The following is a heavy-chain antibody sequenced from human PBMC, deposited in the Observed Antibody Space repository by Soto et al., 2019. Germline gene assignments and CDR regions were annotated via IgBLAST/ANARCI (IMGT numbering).Heavy chain of an antibody. V-gene: IGHV4-31*03. Sequence: SETLSLTCTVSGGSISSGGYYWSWIRQHPGKGLEWIGYIYYSGSTYYNPSLKSRVTISVDTSKNQFSLKLSSVTAADTAVYYCARAFGYKYQLPNEDLVLAWFDPWGQGTLVTVSS. J-gene: IGHJ5*02. D-gene: IGHD2-2*01. CDR1: GGSISSGGYY. CDR2: IYYSGST. CDR3: ARAFGYKYQLPNEDLVLAWFDP.